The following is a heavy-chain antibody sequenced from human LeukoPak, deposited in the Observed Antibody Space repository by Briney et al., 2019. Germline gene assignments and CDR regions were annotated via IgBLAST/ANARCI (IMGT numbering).Heavy chain of an antibody. Sequence: GSLRLSCAASGFTFSSYAMSWVRQAPGKGLEWVSAISGSGGSTYYADSVKGRFTISRDNSKNTLYLQMNSLRAEDTAVYYCARDGCSSTSCYVLDPWGQGTLVTVSS. D-gene: IGHD2-2*01. CDR1: GFTFSSYA. J-gene: IGHJ5*02. CDR3: ARDGCSSTSCYVLDP. V-gene: IGHV3-23*01. CDR2: ISGSGGST.